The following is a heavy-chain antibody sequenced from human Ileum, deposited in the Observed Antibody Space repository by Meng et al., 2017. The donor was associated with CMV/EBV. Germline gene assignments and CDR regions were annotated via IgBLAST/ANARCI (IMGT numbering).Heavy chain of an antibody. J-gene: IGHJ5*02. CDR1: GFTFSSYS. CDR3: ARGGGVSYFDNWFDP. V-gene: IGHV3-21*01. D-gene: IGHD3-10*01. Sequence: GGSLRLSCTTSGFTFSSYSMNWVRQAPGKGLEWVSSISSSSSYIYYADSVKGRFTISRDNAKNSLYLQMNSLRAEDTAVYYCARGGGVSYFDNWFDPWGQGTLVTVSS. CDR2: ISSSSSYI.